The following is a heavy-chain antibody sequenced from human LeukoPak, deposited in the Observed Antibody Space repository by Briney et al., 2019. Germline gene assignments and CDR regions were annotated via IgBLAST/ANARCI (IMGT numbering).Heavy chain of an antibody. Sequence: GGSLRLSCAASGFTFSSYGMHWVRQAPVKGLEWVAVIWYDGGNKYYADSVKGRFTISRDNSKNTLYLQMNSLRAENTAVYYCARDRLGYSSGGSCFSLRYWGQGTLVTVSS. CDR2: IWYDGGNK. CDR1: GFTFSSYG. J-gene: IGHJ4*02. CDR3: ARDRLGYSSGGSCFSLRY. D-gene: IGHD2-15*01. V-gene: IGHV3-33*01.